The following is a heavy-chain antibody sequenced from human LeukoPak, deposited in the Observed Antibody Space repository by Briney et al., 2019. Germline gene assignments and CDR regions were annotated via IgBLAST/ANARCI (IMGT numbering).Heavy chain of an antibody. D-gene: IGHD7-27*01. Sequence: GGSLRLSCAASGFTFSIYAMSWVRQAPGKGLEWVSAISGSGGTAYYADSVKGRFTISRDNAENSLYLQMNSLRDEDTAVYYCAKTGERDYWGRGTLVTVSS. CDR2: ISGSGGTA. CDR3: AKTGERDY. V-gene: IGHV3-23*01. CDR1: GFTFSIYA. J-gene: IGHJ4*02.